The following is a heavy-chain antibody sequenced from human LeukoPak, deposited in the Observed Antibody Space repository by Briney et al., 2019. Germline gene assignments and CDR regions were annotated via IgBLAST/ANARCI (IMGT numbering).Heavy chain of an antibody. CDR2: IYNSGIT. CDR1: GGSISSGVYY. V-gene: IGHV4-31*03. D-gene: IGHD3-10*02. Sequence: SETLSLTLTVSGGSISSGVYYWSWIRQDPGKGLEWIGYIYNSGITYYNPSLKSRVTISLDMSRNQFSLRLNSVTAADTAVYYCAIDPMGYDVAVWGQGTTVTVSS. CDR3: AIDPMGYDVAV. J-gene: IGHJ6*02.